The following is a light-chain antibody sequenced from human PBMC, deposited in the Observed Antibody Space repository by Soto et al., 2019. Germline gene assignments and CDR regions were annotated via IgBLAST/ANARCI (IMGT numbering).Light chain of an antibody. CDR2: DAS. CDR3: QQRSNWPPIT. Sequence: ELVSPQSPATLSFSPGERATLPCRVSQSVKNFLVWYQQRPGQAPRLLIYDASHRAAGIPARFSGSGFGTDFTLTISSLEHEDAAVYYCQQRSNWPPITFGQGTRLEIK. J-gene: IGKJ5*01. CDR1: QSVKNF. V-gene: IGKV3-11*01.